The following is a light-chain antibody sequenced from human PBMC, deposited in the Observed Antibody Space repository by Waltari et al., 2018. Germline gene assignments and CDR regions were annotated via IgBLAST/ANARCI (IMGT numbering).Light chain of an antibody. CDR3: MIWYGSAAV. CDR2: YKSDSDK. V-gene: IGLV5-45*03. J-gene: IGLJ7*01. CDR1: SDLTVGTYR. Sequence: QAVLTQPSSLSASPGASASLTCTLRSDLTVGTYRIYWYQQKPGSPPQYLLRYKSDSDKQQGSGVPSRFSGSKDVSANAGILLISGLQSEDEADYYCMIWYGSAAVFGGGTQLTVL.